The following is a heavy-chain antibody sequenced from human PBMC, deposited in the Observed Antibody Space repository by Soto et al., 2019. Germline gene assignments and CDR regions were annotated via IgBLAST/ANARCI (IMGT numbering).Heavy chain of an antibody. CDR3: ARDYGDARDL. V-gene: IGHV1-18*01. CDR2: ISGYNGNS. J-gene: IGHJ5*02. Sequence: QVHLVQSGAEVKKPGASVKVSCKTSGYTFSNFGISWVRQAPGQGIEWLGWISGYNGNSKYAQKFQGRVTMTTDTSTSTCYLELRSLNSDDSAVYYCARDYGDARDLWGQGTLVTVSS. CDR1: GYTFSNFG. D-gene: IGHD4-17*01.